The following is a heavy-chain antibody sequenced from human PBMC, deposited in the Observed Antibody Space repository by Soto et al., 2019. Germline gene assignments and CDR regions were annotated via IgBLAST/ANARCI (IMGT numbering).Heavy chain of an antibody. J-gene: IGHJ6*03. CDR1: GYTFTSYG. D-gene: IGHD3-3*01. V-gene: IGHV1-18*01. Sequence: QVQLVQSGAEVKKPGASVKVSCKASGYTFTSYGISWVRQAPGQGLELMGWISAYNGNTNYAQKHQGRVTMTTDTSTSTAYMELRSLRSDDTAVYYCARTYYDFWSGYPQSYYYYMDVWGKGTTVTVSS. CDR3: ARTYYDFWSGYPQSYYYYMDV. CDR2: ISAYNGNT.